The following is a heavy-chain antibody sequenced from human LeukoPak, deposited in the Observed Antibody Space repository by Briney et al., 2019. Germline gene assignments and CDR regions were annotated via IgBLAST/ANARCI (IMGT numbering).Heavy chain of an antibody. Sequence: GASVKVSCKASGYTFTSYGISWVRQAPGQGLEWMGWISAYNGNTSYAQKLQGRVTMTTDTSTSTAYMELRSLRSDDTAVYYCAREVGNCSGGSCLNWFDPWGQGTLVTVSS. CDR2: ISAYNGNT. CDR3: AREVGNCSGGSCLNWFDP. J-gene: IGHJ5*02. D-gene: IGHD2-15*01. CDR1: GYTFTSYG. V-gene: IGHV1-18*01.